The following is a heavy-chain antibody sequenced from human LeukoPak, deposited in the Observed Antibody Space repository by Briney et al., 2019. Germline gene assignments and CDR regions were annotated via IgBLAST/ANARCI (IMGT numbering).Heavy chain of an antibody. CDR2: ISYDGSNK. CDR1: GFTFSSYA. D-gene: IGHD2-8*02. Sequence: GGSLRLSCAASGFTFSSYAMHWVCQAPGKGLEWVAVISYDGSNKYYADSVKGRFTISRDNSKNTLYLQMNSLRAEDTAVYYCARGTGRFYYYGMDVWGQGTTVTVSS. V-gene: IGHV3-30-3*01. CDR3: ARGTGRFYYYGMDV. J-gene: IGHJ6*02.